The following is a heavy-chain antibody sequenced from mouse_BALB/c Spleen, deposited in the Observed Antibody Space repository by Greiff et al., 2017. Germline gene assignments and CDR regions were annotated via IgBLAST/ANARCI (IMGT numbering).Heavy chain of an antibody. V-gene: IGHV1-55*01. J-gene: IGHJ4*01. CDR2: IYPGSGIT. CDR3: ARELTGSYAMDY. D-gene: IGHD4-1*01. Sequence: VQLQQPGAELVKPGTSVKLSCKASGYNFTSYWINWVKLRPGQGLEWIGDIYPGSGITNYNEKFKTKATLTVDTSSSTAYMQLSSLASEDSALYYCARELTGSYAMDYWGQGTSVTVSS. CDR1: GYNFTSYW.